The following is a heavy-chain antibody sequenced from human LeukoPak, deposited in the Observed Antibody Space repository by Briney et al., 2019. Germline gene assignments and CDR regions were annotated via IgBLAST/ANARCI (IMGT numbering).Heavy chain of an antibody. Sequence: PSETLSLTCVVYGGSFSGYYWSWIRQPPGKGLEWIGEINHSGSTNYNPSLKSRVTISVDTSKNQFSLKLSSVTAADTAVYYCARFPQTGGLDYWGQGTLVTVSS. D-gene: IGHD7-27*01. J-gene: IGHJ4*02. CDR2: INHSGST. CDR1: GGSFSGYY. V-gene: IGHV4-34*01. CDR3: ARFPQTGGLDY.